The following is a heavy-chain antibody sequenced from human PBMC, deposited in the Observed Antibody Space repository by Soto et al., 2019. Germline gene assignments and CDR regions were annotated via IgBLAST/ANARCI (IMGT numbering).Heavy chain of an antibody. Sequence: PGGSLRLSCAASEFTFDDYAMHWVRQAPGKGLEWVSGISWNSDNIGYADSVKGRFTISRDNVKNSLYLQMNSLRAEDTALYYCAKDRSSILQDVMAVCGQGTTDTVSS. CDR2: ISWNSDNI. CDR3: AKDRSSILQDVMAV. CDR1: EFTFDDYA. V-gene: IGHV3-9*01. D-gene: IGHD3-9*01. J-gene: IGHJ6*01.